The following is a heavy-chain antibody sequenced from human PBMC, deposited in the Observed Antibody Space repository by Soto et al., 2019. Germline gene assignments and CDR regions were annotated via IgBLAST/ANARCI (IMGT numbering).Heavy chain of an antibody. J-gene: IGHJ4*02. V-gene: IGHV3-30-3*01. Sequence: QVQLVESGGGVVQPGRSLRLSCAASGFTFSSYAMHWVRQAPGKGLEWVAVISYDGSNKYYADSVKGRFTISRDNSKNTLYLQMKSLRAEDTAVYYCARHGIIAARPSFDYWGQGTLLTVSS. D-gene: IGHD6-6*01. CDR2: ISYDGSNK. CDR1: GFTFSSYA. CDR3: ARHGIIAARPSFDY.